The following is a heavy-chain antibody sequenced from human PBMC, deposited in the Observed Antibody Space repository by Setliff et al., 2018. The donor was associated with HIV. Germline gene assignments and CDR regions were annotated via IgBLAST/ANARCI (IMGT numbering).Heavy chain of an antibody. V-gene: IGHV4-39*07. CDR1: GGSISSSSNY. CDR2: IYYSGYT. CDR3: ARYVSSGFYFDF. J-gene: IGHJ4*02. Sequence: PSETLSLTCTVSGGSISSSSNYWAWIRQPPGKGLEWIGSIYYSGYTYYNPSLKSRVTISVDTSKNQFSLRLTSVTAADTGVFYCARYVSSGFYFDFWGQGTLVTVSS. D-gene: IGHD3-22*01.